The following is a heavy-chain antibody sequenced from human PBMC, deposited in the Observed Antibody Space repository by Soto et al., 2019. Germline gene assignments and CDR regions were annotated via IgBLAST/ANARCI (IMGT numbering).Heavy chain of an antibody. D-gene: IGHD3-22*01. V-gene: IGHV5-51*01. CDR2: IYPGDSDT. J-gene: IGHJ6*02. Sequence: PGESLKISCRGSGYSFTSYWIGWVRHMPGKGLEWMGIIYPGDSDTRYSPSFQGQVTISADKSISTAYLQWSSLKASDTAMYYCARHYRAWDYRGYNYYYYGMDVWGQGTTVTVSS. CDR3: ARHYRAWDYRGYNYYYYGMDV. CDR1: GYSFTSYW.